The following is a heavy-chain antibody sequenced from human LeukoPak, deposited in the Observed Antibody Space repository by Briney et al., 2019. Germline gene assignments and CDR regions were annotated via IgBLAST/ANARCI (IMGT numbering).Heavy chain of an antibody. D-gene: IGHD3-16*02. CDR1: GYTFTSYY. J-gene: IGHJ6*03. V-gene: IGHV1-46*01. CDR3: ARDSRGLSSYYYYMDV. Sequence: ASVKVSCKASGYTFTSYYMHWVRQAPGQGLEGMGIINPSGGSTSYAQKFQGRVTMTRDMSTSTVYMELSRLRSEDTAVYYCARDSRGLSSYYYYMDVWGKGTTVTVSS. CDR2: INPSGGST.